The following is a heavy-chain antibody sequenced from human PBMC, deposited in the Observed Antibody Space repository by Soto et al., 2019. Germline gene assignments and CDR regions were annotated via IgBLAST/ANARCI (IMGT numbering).Heavy chain of an antibody. J-gene: IGHJ4*02. CDR2: ISYDGSKK. D-gene: IGHD6-13*01. CDR1: GFTFSRFT. V-gene: IGHV3-30-3*02. CDR3: AKTVAAAAPFDC. Sequence: QVPLVESGGGVVQPGRSLRLSCAASGFTFSRFTMHWVRQAPGKGLEWVAAISYDGSKKYYADSVKGRFTISRDNSTNTLYLQMNSLRAEDTSVYYCAKTVAAAAPFDCWGQGTQVTVSS.